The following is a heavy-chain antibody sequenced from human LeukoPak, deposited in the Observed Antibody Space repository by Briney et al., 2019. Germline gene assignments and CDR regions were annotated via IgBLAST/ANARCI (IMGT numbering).Heavy chain of an antibody. V-gene: IGHV3-30-3*01. J-gene: IGHJ6*02. CDR2: ISYDGSNK. CDR3: ARKSASTGSYDYYYYYGMDV. Sequence: GGSLRLSCAASGFTFSSYAMHWVRQAPGKRLEWVAVISYDGSNKYYADSVKGRFTISRDNSKNTLYLQMNSLRAEDTAVYYCARKSASTGSYDYYYYYGMDVWGQGTTVTVSS. D-gene: IGHD3-22*01. CDR1: GFTFSSYA.